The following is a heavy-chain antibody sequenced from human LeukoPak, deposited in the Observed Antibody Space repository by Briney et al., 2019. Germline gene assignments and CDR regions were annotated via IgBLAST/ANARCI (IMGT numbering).Heavy chain of an antibody. V-gene: IGHV1-2*06. D-gene: IGHD6-19*01. Sequence: GASVTVSCKASGYTFTGYYTHWVRQAPGQGLEWMGRINPNSGGTNYAQKFQGRVTMTRDTSISTAYMELSRLRSDDTAVYYCARPHIAVAGTRDYYYGMDVWGQGTTVTVSS. CDR2: INPNSGGT. J-gene: IGHJ6*02. CDR1: GYTFTGYY. CDR3: ARPHIAVAGTRDYYYGMDV.